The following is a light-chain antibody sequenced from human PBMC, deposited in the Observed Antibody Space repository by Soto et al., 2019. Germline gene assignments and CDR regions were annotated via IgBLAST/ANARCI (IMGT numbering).Light chain of an antibody. J-gene: IGLJ2*01. CDR2: QDV. CDR1: KLGDKY. Sequence: SYELTQPPSVSVSQGQPASITCSGAKLGDKYACWYQQKPGQSPVLVIYQDVKRPSGIPERFSGSNSGNTATLIISGTQAMDEADYYCQAWDSRTVVFCGGTKLTVL. CDR3: QAWDSRTVV. V-gene: IGLV3-1*01.